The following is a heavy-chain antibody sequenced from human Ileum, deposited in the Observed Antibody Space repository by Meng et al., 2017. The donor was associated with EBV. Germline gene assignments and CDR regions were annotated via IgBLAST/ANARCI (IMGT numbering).Heavy chain of an antibody. CDR1: GFTFSSYA. CDR3: AKDHRIVTTRHDY. CDR2: ITGSGGST. J-gene: IGHJ4*02. D-gene: IGHD5-12*01. Sequence: EVQLLESGGGLVQPGGSRSLSCAASGFTFSSYAMSWVRQAPGEGLEWVSDITGSGGSTYYADSVKGRFTISRDNSKNTLYLQMNSLRAEDTAVYYCAKDHRIVTTRHDYWGQGTLVTVSS. V-gene: IGHV3-23*01.